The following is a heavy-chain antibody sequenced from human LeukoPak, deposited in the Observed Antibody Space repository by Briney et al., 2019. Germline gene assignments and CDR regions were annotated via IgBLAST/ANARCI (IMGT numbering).Heavy chain of an antibody. CDR3: AKGGGSYSGFDI. D-gene: IGHD1-26*01. J-gene: IGHJ3*02. V-gene: IGHV3-23*01. CDR1: GFTFSRYG. CDR2: ISGSGGST. Sequence: GGSLRLSCAASGFTFSRYGMSWTRQAPGKGLEWVSAISGSGGSTFYADSVKGRFTISRDNSNNTFYLEMNSLRAEDTAVYYCAKGGGSYSGFDIWGHGTMVTVS.